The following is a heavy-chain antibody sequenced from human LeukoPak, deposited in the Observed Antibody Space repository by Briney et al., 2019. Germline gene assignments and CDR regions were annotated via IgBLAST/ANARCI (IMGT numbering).Heavy chain of an antibody. CDR2: ISGSGGST. CDR3: AKAARLLSHYYYYMDV. D-gene: IGHD2-2*01. Sequence: GGSLRLSCAASGFTFSSYEMSWVRQAPGKGLEWVSAISGSGGSTYYADSVKGRFTISRDNSKNTLYLQMNSLRAEDTAVYYCAKAARLLSHYYYYMDVWGKGTTVTISS. CDR1: GFTFSSYE. J-gene: IGHJ6*03. V-gene: IGHV3-23*01.